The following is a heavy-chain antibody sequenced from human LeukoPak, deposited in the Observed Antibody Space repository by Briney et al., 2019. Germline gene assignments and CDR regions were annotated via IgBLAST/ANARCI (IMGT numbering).Heavy chain of an antibody. V-gene: IGHV3-15*01. CDR2: IKSKADGGTT. D-gene: IGHD1-26*01. CDR3: TTEYEGSGSAFDI. Sequence: GGSLRLSCAASGFTFINAWMSWVRQAPGKGLEWVGRIKSKADGGTTDYAVSVKGRFTISRDNSENTLQMNSLKTEDTAVYYCTTEYEGSGSAFDIWGQGTMVTVSS. J-gene: IGHJ3*02. CDR1: GFTFINAW.